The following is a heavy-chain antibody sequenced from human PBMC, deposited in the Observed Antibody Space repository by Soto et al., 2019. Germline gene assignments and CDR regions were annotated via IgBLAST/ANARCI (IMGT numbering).Heavy chain of an antibody. CDR1: GFSFGSFQ. J-gene: IGHJ4*02. CDR2: LSGSGDTI. CDR3: AREAAYGVWFAGGYFDL. V-gene: IGHV3-48*03. D-gene: IGHD4-17*01. Sequence: GGSVRLSCEASGFSFGSFQMHWVRQATGRGLELISHLSGSGDTIYYADSVKGCFTISRDNAKDSLALHMNGLRAEETGVYCCAREAAYGVWFAGGYFDLGGQGTQVTVSS.